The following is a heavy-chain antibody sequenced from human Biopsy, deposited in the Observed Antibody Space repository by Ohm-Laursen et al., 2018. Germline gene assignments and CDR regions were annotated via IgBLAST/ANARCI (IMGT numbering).Heavy chain of an antibody. Sequence: SSVKVSCKAIGGTFSASGISWARLAPGHGLEFVGGIIPIFQTTHYAQSFQGRVTIVADKSTSTAYMELSSLRSDDTAIYYCATVRGLVWFGELIAWGQGTLVTVSS. D-gene: IGHD3-10*01. CDR1: GGTFSASG. CDR3: ATVRGLVWFGELIA. CDR2: IIPIFQTT. J-gene: IGHJ5*02. V-gene: IGHV1-69*06.